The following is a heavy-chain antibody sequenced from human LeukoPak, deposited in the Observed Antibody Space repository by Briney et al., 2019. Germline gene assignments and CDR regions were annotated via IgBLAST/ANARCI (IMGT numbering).Heavy chain of an antibody. V-gene: IGHV1-18*01. CDR2: ISVYNGNT. J-gene: IGHJ4*02. CDR3: ARALDTPTNDY. CDR1: GYTFTSYG. D-gene: IGHD5-18*01. Sequence: GASVKVSCKASGYTFTSYGINWVRQAPGRGLEWVGWISVYNGNTLYAQRLQGRVTMTTDTSTSTAYMDLRSLRSDDTAVYYCARALDTPTNDYWGQGTLVTVSS.